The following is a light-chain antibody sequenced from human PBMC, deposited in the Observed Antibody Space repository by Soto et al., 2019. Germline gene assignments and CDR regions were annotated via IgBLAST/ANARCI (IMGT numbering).Light chain of an antibody. CDR2: AAS. V-gene: IGKV1-27*01. CDR3: QNYDSAPIT. CDR1: QGITNH. Sequence: DIQVTQCRSCRSAYLGNKVSLSYRASQGITNHLAWYQQKPGKAPKVLIYAASTLQPGVPSRFSGSGSGTDFTLSINSLQPDDFATYYCQNYDSAPITFGQATRL. J-gene: IGKJ5*01.